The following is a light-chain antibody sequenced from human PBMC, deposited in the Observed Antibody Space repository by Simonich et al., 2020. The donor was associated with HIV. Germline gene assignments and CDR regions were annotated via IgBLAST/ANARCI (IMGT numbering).Light chain of an antibody. CDR2: DAS. J-gene: IGKJ1*01. CDR1: QSVSGNY. CDR3: QQYGTSPVGT. V-gene: IGKV3D-20*01. Sequence: EIVLTQSPGTLSLSPGERPNLSCRASQSVSGNYLAWFQPKPGLAPRLLIYDASSRATGIPDRFSCSGSGTDFTLTISRLEPEDFAVYYCQQYGTSPVGTFGQGTKVEIK.